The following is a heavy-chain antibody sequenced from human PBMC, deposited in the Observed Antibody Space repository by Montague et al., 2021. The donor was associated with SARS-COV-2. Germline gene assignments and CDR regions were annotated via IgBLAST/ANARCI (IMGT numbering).Heavy chain of an antibody. CDR3: ARRLLPATGSLTGFYFDF. V-gene: IGHV4-39*01. CDR1: GDSISSSGYY. CDR2: IYYSGND. J-gene: IGHJ4*02. D-gene: IGHD6-13*01. Sequence: SETLSLTCTVSGDSISSSGYYWGWIRQPPGKGLEWIATIYYSGNDYYNRSLKSRVTISVDTSKSQFSLKLNAVTAADTAVYYCARRLLPATGSLTGFYFDFWGQGALVTVSS.